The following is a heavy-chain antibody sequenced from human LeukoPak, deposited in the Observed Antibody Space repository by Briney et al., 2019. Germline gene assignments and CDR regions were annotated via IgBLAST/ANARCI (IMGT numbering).Heavy chain of an antibody. V-gene: IGHV4-38-2*02. CDR3: ARDFGETSLPNWFDP. CDR2: TSHSDSP. Sequence: PSETLSLTCSVSGMSITSRHYWGWIRQPPGKGLEWIGSTSHSDSPDYNPSLEMRVTISLDTSRNQFSLKLPSVTAADTAVYYCARDFGETSLPNWFDPWGQGTLVIVSS. CDR1: GMSITSRHY. J-gene: IGHJ5*02. D-gene: IGHD3-16*01.